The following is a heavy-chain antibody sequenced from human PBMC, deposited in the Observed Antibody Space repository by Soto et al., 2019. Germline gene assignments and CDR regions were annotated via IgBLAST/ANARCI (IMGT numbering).Heavy chain of an antibody. Sequence: QVQLQESGPGLVKPSQTLSLTCTVSGVSISSGGYYWSWIRQHPGKGLGWIGYIYYTGSTFYNPSLKSRVNMSLDTSKNQFSLKLSSVTAADTAVYYCARGSQLERDAFDIWGQGTMVTVSS. D-gene: IGHD1-1*01. CDR1: GVSISSGGYY. CDR2: IYYTGST. CDR3: ARGSQLERDAFDI. V-gene: IGHV4-31*03. J-gene: IGHJ3*02.